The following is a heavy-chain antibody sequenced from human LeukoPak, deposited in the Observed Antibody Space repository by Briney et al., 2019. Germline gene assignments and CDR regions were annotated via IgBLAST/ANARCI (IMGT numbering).Heavy chain of an antibody. D-gene: IGHD3-10*01. CDR1: GDSVSGSPAV. J-gene: IGHJ4*02. V-gene: IGHV6-1*01. CDR2: AYYRSKWFI. Sequence: SQTLSLTCAISGDSVSGSPAVWNWTRQSPSRGLEWLGRAYYRSKWFIDYALSVKGRITITPDTSKNQFSLQLNSVTAEDTAVYYCARGAVRGGTNFDYWGQGPSSPSPQ. CDR3: ARGAVRGGTNFDY.